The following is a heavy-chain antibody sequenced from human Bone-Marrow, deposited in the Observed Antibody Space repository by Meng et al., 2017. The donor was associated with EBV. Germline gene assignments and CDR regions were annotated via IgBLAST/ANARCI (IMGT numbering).Heavy chain of an antibody. CDR2: IYDGGTT. D-gene: IGHD6-6*01. Sequence: QGPLQEWGPGLVKPSETLSLTCPVSGASVSGGTFHWSWIRQPPGKDLEWIGYIYDGGTTIYNPSLKSRVTIFLDTSRNQFSLGLRSVTTADTAVYYCAKSSSSTPGVVDSWGQGTLVTVSS. J-gene: IGHJ4*02. CDR3: AKSSSSTPGVVDS. CDR1: GASVSGGTFH. V-gene: IGHV4-61*01.